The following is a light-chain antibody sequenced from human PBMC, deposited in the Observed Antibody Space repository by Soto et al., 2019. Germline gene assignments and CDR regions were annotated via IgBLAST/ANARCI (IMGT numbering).Light chain of an antibody. CDR1: SSDVGNYNY. Sequence: QSALTQPRSVSGSPGQLVTISCTGTSSDVGNYNYVSWYQQNPDKAPKLMIYDVTKRPSGVPDRFSGSKSGNTASLTISGLQTEDEADYYCFSYAGSSYVFGTGTKLTVL. CDR3: FSYAGSSYV. CDR2: DVT. V-gene: IGLV2-11*01. J-gene: IGLJ1*01.